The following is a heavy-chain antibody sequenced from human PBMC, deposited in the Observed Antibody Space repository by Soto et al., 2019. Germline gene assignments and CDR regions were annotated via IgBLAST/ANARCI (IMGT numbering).Heavy chain of an antibody. Sequence: QVQLVESGGGVVQPGRSLRLSCAASGFTFSSYGMHWVRQAPGKGLEWVAVIWYDGSNKYYADSVKGRFTISRDNSKNTLYLQMNSLRAEDTAVYYCARGEYSSSRTPTGIDYWGQGTLVTVSS. CDR2: IWYDGSNK. CDR1: GFTFSSYG. V-gene: IGHV3-33*01. CDR3: ARGEYSSSRTPTGIDY. D-gene: IGHD6-6*01. J-gene: IGHJ4*02.